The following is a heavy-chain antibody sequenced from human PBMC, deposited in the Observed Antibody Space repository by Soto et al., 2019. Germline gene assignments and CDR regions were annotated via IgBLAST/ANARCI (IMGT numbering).Heavy chain of an antibody. V-gene: IGHV1-8*01. D-gene: IGHD5-12*01. CDR3: ARAGDSGYDYGEGGYYGMDV. J-gene: IGHJ6*02. CDR1: GYTFTSYD. Sequence: ASVKVSCTASGYTFTSYDINWVRQATGQGLEWMGWMNPNSGNTGYAQKFQGRVTMTRNTSISTAYMELSSLRSEDTAVYYCARAGDSGYDYGEGGYYGMDVWGQGTTVTVSS. CDR2: MNPNSGNT.